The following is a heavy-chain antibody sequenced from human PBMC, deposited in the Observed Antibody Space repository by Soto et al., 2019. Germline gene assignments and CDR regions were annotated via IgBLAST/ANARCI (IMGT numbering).Heavy chain of an antibody. CDR3: ATPGRIAAAGIYYFDY. D-gene: IGHD6-13*01. V-gene: IGHV3-23*01. CDR2: ISGSGGST. Sequence: EVQLLESGGGLVQPGGSLRLSCAASGFTFSSYAMSWVRQAPGKGLEWVSAISGSGGSTYYADSVKGRFTIARDNSKNTLYLQMNSLRAEDTAVYYCATPGRIAAAGIYYFDYWCQGTLVTVSS. CDR1: GFTFSSYA. J-gene: IGHJ4*02.